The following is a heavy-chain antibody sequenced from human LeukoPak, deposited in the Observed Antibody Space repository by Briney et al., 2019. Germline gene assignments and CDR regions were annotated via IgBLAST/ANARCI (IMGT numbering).Heavy chain of an antibody. D-gene: IGHD2-8*01. CDR1: GGSISSFY. CDR3: VLAPNSNWFDF. Sequence: PSETLSLTCTVSGGSISSFYWNWIRQSPGKGLEWIGNIHYSGTSNYNPSLKSRVTISIGTSRQQFFLKLSSVTAADTAVYYCVLAPNSNWFDFWGQGTRVTVSS. V-gene: IGHV4-59*08. J-gene: IGHJ5*01. CDR2: IHYSGTS.